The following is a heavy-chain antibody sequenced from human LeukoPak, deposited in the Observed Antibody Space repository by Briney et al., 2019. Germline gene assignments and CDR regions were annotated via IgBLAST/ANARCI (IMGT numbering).Heavy chain of an antibody. V-gene: IGHV3-23*01. Sequence: GGSLRLSCAASGFTFSSYGMSWVRQAPGKVLEWVSAISGSGGSTYYADSVKGRFTISRDNSKNTLYLQMNSLRAEDTAVYYCAKVRGVTLPSFDYWGQGTLVTVSS. CDR1: GFTFSSYG. CDR2: ISGSGGST. CDR3: AKVRGVTLPSFDY. D-gene: IGHD3-10*01. J-gene: IGHJ4*02.